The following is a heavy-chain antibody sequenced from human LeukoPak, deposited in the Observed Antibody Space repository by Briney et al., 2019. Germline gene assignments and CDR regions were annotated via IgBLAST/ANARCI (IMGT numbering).Heavy chain of an antibody. CDR3: ARGRGGSSWYFEPSGVDYPAYYFDY. CDR2: IYYSGST. CDR1: GGSISSGGYY. Sequence: SQTLSLTCTVSGGSISSGGYYWSWIRQHPGKGLEWIGYIYYSGSTYYNPSLKSRVTISVDTSKNQFSLKLSSVTAADTAVYYCARGRGGSSWYFEPSGVDYPAYYFDYWGQGTLVTVSS. D-gene: IGHD6-13*01. J-gene: IGHJ4*02. V-gene: IGHV4-31*03.